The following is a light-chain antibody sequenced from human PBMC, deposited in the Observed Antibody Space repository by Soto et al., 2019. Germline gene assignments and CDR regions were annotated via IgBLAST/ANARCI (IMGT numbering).Light chain of an antibody. CDR3: QQYTDWPPWT. Sequence: EIVFTQSPGALSLSPGDRATLSCRASQSFSGSHLAWYQQKPGQAPRLLIYGASNRATGIPARFSGSGSGTDFSLTITSLQSEDFAVYYCQQYTDWPPWTFGHGTKVDIK. CDR1: QSFSGSH. CDR2: GAS. J-gene: IGKJ1*01. V-gene: IGKV3-20*01.